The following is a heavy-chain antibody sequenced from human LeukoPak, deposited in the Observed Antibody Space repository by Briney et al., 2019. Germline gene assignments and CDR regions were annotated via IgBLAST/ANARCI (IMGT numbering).Heavy chain of an antibody. V-gene: IGHV3-30*18. Sequence: GGSLRLSCAASGFIFSSYDMYWVRQAPGKGLEWVAVISNDGNNKQYADSVKGRFTISRDNSKNTLYLQMNSLRADDTAVCHCAKDGLMRFLDYWGQGTLVTVSS. CDR1: GFIFSSYD. CDR3: AKDGLMRFLDY. J-gene: IGHJ4*02. CDR2: ISNDGNNK. D-gene: IGHD2-8*01.